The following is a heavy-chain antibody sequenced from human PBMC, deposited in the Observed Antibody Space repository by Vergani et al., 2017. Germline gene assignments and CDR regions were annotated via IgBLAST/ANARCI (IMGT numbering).Heavy chain of an antibody. J-gene: IGHJ3*02. Sequence: QVQLVQSGAEVKKPGASVKVSCKASGYTFTSYGISWVRQAPGQGLEWMGWISAYNGNTNYAQKLQGRVTITADKSTSTAYMELSSLRSEDTAVYYCARPYYYDSSGDYPSHGAFDIWGQGTMVTVSS. CDR2: ISAYNGNT. V-gene: IGHV1-18*01. CDR3: ARPYYYDSSGDYPSHGAFDI. D-gene: IGHD3-22*01. CDR1: GYTFTSYG.